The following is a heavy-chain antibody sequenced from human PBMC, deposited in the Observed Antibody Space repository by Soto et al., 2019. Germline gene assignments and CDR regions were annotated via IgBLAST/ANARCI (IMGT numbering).Heavy chain of an antibody. D-gene: IGHD5-18*01. CDR3: VYDRVRGYSYGRNGFDY. CDR1: GFTFSSYA. CDR2: ISSNGGST. V-gene: IGHV3-64D*08. Sequence: GGSLRLSCSASGFTFSSYAMHWVRQAPGKGLEYVSAISSNGGSTYYADSVKDRFTISRDNSKNTLYLQMSSLRAEDTAVYYCVYDRVRGYSYGRNGFDYWGQGALVTVSS. J-gene: IGHJ5*01.